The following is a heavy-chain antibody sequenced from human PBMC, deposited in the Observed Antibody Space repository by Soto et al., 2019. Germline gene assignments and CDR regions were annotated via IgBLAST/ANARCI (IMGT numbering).Heavy chain of an antibody. Sequence: GESVKISCXGSGYSFTSYWIGWVRQMPGKGLEWMGIIYPGDSDTRYSPSFQGQVTISADKSISTAYLQWSSLKASDTAMYYCARRGDCTNGVCYYYGMDVWGQGTTVTVSS. D-gene: IGHD2-8*01. CDR2: IYPGDSDT. CDR3: ARRGDCTNGVCYYYGMDV. V-gene: IGHV5-51*01. J-gene: IGHJ6*02. CDR1: GYSFTSYW.